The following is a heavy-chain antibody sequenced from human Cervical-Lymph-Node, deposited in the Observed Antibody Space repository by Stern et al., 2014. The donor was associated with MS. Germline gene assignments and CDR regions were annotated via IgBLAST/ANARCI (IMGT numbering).Heavy chain of an antibody. CDR3: ARPTVTSGYFDY. J-gene: IGHJ4*02. CDR2: IYPGDPHT. Sequence: EVQLVESGAEVKKPGESLKISCKGSGYSFTSYWIGWVRQMPGKGLEWVGRIYPGDPHTRYSPSFQGPVTISADKSISTAYLQWSSLKASDTAMYYCARPTVTSGYFDYWGQGTLVTVSS. CDR1: GYSFTSYW. V-gene: IGHV5-51*01. D-gene: IGHD4-17*01.